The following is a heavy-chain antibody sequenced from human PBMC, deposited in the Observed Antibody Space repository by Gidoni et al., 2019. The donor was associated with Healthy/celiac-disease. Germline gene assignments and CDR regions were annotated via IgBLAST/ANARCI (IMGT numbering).Heavy chain of an antibody. CDR2: IIPILGIA. CDR1: GGTFSSYT. D-gene: IGHD4-17*01. J-gene: IGHJ4*02. V-gene: IGHV1-69*02. CDR3: ASADYGDSRYYFDY. Sequence: QVQLVQSGAEVKKPGSSVKVSCKASGGTFSSYTISWVRQAPGQGLEWMGRIIPILGIANYAQKFQGRVTITADKSTSTAYMELSSLRSEDTAVYYCASADYGDSRYYFDYWGQGTLVTVSS.